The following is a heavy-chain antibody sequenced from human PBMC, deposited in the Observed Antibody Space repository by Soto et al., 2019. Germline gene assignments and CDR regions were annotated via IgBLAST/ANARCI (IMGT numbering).Heavy chain of an antibody. CDR3: ARVAGRRTYTSLQDRGGLLAE. D-gene: IGHD1-1*01. J-gene: IGHJ1*01. CDR1: GYTFTSYL. V-gene: IGHV1-18*04. CDR2: ISAYDGNT. Sequence: ARVKVSGRASGYTFTSYLKSWVRQAPGRGLEWMGWISAYDGNTNYAKKLQGSVTMTTDTSTSTAYMELRRLSVDDTAVYYGARVAGRRTYTSLQDRGGLLAE.